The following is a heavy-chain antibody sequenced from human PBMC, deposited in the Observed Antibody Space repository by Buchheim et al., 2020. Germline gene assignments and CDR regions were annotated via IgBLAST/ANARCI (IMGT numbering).Heavy chain of an antibody. J-gene: IGHJ5*02. Sequence: QLQLQESGPGLVKPSETLSLTCTVSGGSISSSSYYWGWIRQPPGKGLEWIGSIYYSGSTYYNPSLKSRVTISVDTSKNQFSLKLSSVTAADTAVYYYARLRSSSTLKNWFDPWGQGTL. D-gene: IGHD2-2*01. CDR1: GGSISSSSYY. CDR3: ARLRSSSTLKNWFDP. CDR2: IYYSGST. V-gene: IGHV4-39*01.